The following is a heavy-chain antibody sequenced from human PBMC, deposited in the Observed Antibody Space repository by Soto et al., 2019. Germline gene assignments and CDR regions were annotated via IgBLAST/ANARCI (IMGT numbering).Heavy chain of an antibody. J-gene: IGHJ6*02. V-gene: IGHV1-69*01. D-gene: IGHD2-15*01. CDR2: IIPMFETV. CDR1: GGTFNNYA. CDR3: ARGLRTGNYGMDV. Sequence: QEQLLHSGAEVRKPGSSVKVSCKDSGGTFNNYAVSWVRQAPGQGLEWMGGIIPMFETVNYAQRFQGRLTIAADESTSTAYMELTSLTSADTAIYFCARGLRTGNYGMDVWGQGTTVTVSS.